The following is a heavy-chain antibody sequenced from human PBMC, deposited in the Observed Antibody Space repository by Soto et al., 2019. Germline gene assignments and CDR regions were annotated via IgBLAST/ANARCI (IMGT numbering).Heavy chain of an antibody. CDR1: GFSLSTSGVG. V-gene: IGHV2-5*02. Sequence: VSGPTLVNPTQTLTLACSFSGFSLSTSGVGVGWIRQPPGKALEWLALIYWDDDKRYSPSLKSRLTITKDTSKNQVVLTMTNMDPVDTATYYCAHRPPYSSSWYKGEYFQHWGQGTLVTVSS. CDR2: IYWDDDK. CDR3: AHRPPYSSSWYKGEYFQH. J-gene: IGHJ1*01. D-gene: IGHD6-13*01.